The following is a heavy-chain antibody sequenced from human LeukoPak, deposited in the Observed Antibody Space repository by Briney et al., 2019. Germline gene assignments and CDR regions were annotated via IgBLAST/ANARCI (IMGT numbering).Heavy chain of an antibody. V-gene: IGHV4-39*07. CDR2: INHSGST. CDR3: AGEYSSSPYWYFDL. CDR1: GGSISSSSYY. Sequence: PSETLSLTCTVSGGSISSSSYYWSWIRQPPGKGLEWIGEINHSGSTNYNPSLKSRVTISVDTSKNQFSLKLSSVTAADTAVYYCAGEYSSSPYWYFDLWGRGTLVTVSS. D-gene: IGHD6-6*01. J-gene: IGHJ2*01.